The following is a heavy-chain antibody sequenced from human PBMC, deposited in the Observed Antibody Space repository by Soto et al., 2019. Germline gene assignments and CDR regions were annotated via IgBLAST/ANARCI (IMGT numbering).Heavy chain of an antibody. Sequence: GGSLRLSCAASGFTFSSFEMNWVRQAPGKRLEGISYITSSGSTMYYADSVKGRFTISRDHAKNSLYLQMNSLRAEDTAVYYCERDGRLHYYERSGYLSWFDYLGQGIRVTDSS. CDR3: ERDGRLHYYERSGYLSWFDY. CDR2: ITSSGSTM. CDR1: GFTFSSFE. V-gene: IGHV3-48*03. D-gene: IGHD3-22*01. J-gene: IGHJ4*02.